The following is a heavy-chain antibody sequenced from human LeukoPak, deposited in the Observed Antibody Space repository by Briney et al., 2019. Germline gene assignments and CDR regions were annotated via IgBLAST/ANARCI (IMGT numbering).Heavy chain of an antibody. CDR2: SSACNGNT. Sequence: ASEKLSCNASVYTFPISSISCERHGPGQRLGWGGGSSACNGNTKYAQKIQGRVTMTTDTSTSTAYIELQSLRSDDTAVYYCARGPIIDIVLVPAANDYYYMDVWGKGPTVTVS. CDR1: VYTFPISS. CDR3: ARGPIIDIVLVPAANDYYYMDV. V-gene: IGHV1-18*01. J-gene: IGHJ6*03. D-gene: IGHD2-2*01.